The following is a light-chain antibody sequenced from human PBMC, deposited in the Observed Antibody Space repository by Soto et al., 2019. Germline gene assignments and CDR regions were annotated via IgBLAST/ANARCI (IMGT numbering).Light chain of an antibody. J-gene: IGLJ3*02. V-gene: IGLV2-14*01. CDR1: SSDVGGYNY. CDR2: EVS. Sequence: QSVLTQPASVSGSPGQSITISCTATSSDVGGYNYVSWYQQHPGKAPKLMIYEVSNRPSGVSNRFSGSKSGNTASLTISGLQAEDEADYYCSSYTSSSTKVFGGGTKLTFL. CDR3: SSYTSSSTKV.